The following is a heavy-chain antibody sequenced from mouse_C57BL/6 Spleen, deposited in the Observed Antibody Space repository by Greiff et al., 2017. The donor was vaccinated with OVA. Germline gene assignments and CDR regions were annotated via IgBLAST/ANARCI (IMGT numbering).Heavy chain of an antibody. CDR1: GYTFTSYW. CDR3: ARREVTTRGYYFDY. CDR2: IDPSDSYT. D-gene: IGHD2-5*01. V-gene: IGHV1-69*01. J-gene: IGHJ2*01. Sequence: QVQLKQPGAELVMPGASVKLSCKASGYTFTSYWMHWVKQRPGQGLEWIGEIDPSDSYTNYNQKFKGKSTLTVDKSSSTAYMQLSSLTSEDSAVYYCARREVTTRGYYFDYWGQGTTLTVSS.